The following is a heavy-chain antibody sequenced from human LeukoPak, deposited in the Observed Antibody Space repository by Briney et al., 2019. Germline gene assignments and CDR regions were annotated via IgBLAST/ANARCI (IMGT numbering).Heavy chain of an antibody. CDR3: ARERGHSSSSIPAFDY. CDR2: IKQDGSEK. J-gene: IGHJ4*02. D-gene: IGHD6-6*01. Sequence: PGGSLRLSCAASGFTFSSYWMSWVRQAPGKGLEWVANIKQDGSEKYYVDSVKGRFTISRDNSKNTLYLQMNSLRAEDTAVYYCARERGHSSSSIPAFDYWGQGTLVTVSS. CDR1: GFTFSSYW. V-gene: IGHV3-7*01.